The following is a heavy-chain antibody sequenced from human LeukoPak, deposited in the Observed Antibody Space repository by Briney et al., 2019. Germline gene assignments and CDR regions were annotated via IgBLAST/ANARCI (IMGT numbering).Heavy chain of an antibody. CDR1: GYTFTKYA. Sequence: GASVKVSCKASGYTFTKYAIHWVRQAPGQRLESMGWINAGNGNTKYSQKFQGRITTTRDTSASTVYMELSSLTSEDTAVYYCARGPPSALLYCNGRNCYSGLFDPWGQGTLVTVSS. CDR3: ARGPPSALLYCNGRNCYSGLFDP. CDR2: INAGNGNT. D-gene: IGHD2-15*01. J-gene: IGHJ5*02. V-gene: IGHV1-3*01.